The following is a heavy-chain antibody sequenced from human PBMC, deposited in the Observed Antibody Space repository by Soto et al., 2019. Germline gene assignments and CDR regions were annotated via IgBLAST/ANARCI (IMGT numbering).Heavy chain of an antibody. V-gene: IGHV4-31*03. CDR1: GGSISSCGYY. D-gene: IGHD5-12*01. CDR2: IYYSGST. Sequence: PSETLSLTCTVSGGSISSCGYYWSWIRQHPGKGLEWIGYIYYSGSTYYNPSLKSRVTISVDTSKNQFSLKLSSVTAADTAVYYCASAVATISYFDYWGQGTLVTVSS. J-gene: IGHJ4*02. CDR3: ASAVATISYFDY.